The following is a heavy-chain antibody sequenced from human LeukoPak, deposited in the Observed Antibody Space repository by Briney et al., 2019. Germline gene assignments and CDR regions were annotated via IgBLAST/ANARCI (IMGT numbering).Heavy chain of an antibody. CDR2: ISAYNGNT. Sequence: GASVKVSCKASGYTFTSYGISWVRQAPGQGLEWMGWISAYNGNTNYAQKLQGRVTMTTDTSTSTAYMELRSLRSDDTAVYYCARDFGYYGSGSYYWFDPWGQGTLVTVSS. D-gene: IGHD3-10*01. V-gene: IGHV1-18*04. CDR1: GYTFTSYG. CDR3: ARDFGYYGSGSYYWFDP. J-gene: IGHJ5*02.